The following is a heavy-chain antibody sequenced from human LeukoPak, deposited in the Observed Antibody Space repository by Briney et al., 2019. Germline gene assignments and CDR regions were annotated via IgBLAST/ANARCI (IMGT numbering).Heavy chain of an antibody. CDR1: GFTISSNY. CDR3: AGSQWLVNFDY. J-gene: IGHJ4*02. Sequence: GGSLRLSCTASGFTISSNYMNWVRQAPGKGLEWVSVIYAGGDTYYAASVRGRFTISRDTSENTLYLQMNSLRAEDTALYYCAGSQWLVNFDYWGQGTLVTVSS. CDR2: IYAGGDT. D-gene: IGHD6-19*01. V-gene: IGHV3-66*01.